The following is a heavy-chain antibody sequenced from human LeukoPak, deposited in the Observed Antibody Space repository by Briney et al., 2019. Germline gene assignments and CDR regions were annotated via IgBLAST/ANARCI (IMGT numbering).Heavy chain of an antibody. CDR3: AREYCSGGSCSGRDY. CDR2: IYHSGST. D-gene: IGHD2-15*01. J-gene: IGHJ4*02. CDR1: GYSISSGYY. V-gene: IGHV4-38-2*02. Sequence: SETLSLTCAVSGYSISSGYYWGWIRQPPGKGLEWIGSIYHSGSTYYNPSLKSRVTISVDTSKNQFSLKLSSVTAADTAVYYCAREYCSGGSCSGRDYWGQETLVTVSS.